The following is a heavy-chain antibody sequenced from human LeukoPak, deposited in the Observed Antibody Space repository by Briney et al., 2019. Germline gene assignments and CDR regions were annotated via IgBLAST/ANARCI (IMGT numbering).Heavy chain of an antibody. CDR2: INEDGSEK. CDR3: ATYRYCTNGVCYRFDY. CDR1: GFTFTNYF. Sequence: GGSLRLSCAASGFTFTNYFMTWVRQDPGRGLEWVANINEDGSEKNYVGSVKGRFTISRDNAKNSLYLQMNSLRAEDTAVYYCATYRYCTNGVCYRFDYWGQGTLVTVSS. V-gene: IGHV3-7*01. J-gene: IGHJ4*02. D-gene: IGHD2-8*01.